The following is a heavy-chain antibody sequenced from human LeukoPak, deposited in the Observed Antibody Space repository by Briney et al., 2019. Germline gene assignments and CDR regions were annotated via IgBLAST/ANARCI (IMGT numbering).Heavy chain of an antibody. D-gene: IGHD2-2*01. Sequence: GGSLRLSCAASGFTFSSYSMNWVRQAPGKGLEWVSYISSSSSTIYYADSVKGRFTISRDNAKNSLYLQMNSLRAEDTAVYYCAREGCSSTSCYEDFDYWGQGTLVTVSS. J-gene: IGHJ4*02. CDR3: AREGCSSTSCYEDFDY. V-gene: IGHV3-48*01. CDR2: ISSSSSTI. CDR1: GFTFSSYS.